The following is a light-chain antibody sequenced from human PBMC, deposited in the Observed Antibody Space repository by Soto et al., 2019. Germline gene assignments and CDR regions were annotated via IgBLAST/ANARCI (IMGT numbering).Light chain of an antibody. Sequence: DTPMTQSPSSVSASVGDTVAITCRASQSISSWLAWYQQRPGEAPKLLIYTGSILQVGVPSRFSGSGSGTDFILTIDNLQPEDFATYYCQQTHTFPLTLGGGTKVEIK. CDR2: TGS. J-gene: IGKJ4*01. CDR3: QQTHTFPLT. CDR1: QSISSW. V-gene: IGKV1-12*01.